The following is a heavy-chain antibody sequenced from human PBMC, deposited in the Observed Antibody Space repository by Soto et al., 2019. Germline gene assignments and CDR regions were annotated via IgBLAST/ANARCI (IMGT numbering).Heavy chain of an antibody. CDR3: AKDPGASSDWHGGLY. CDR2: ISGSGGST. CDR1: GFTFSSYA. Sequence: EVQLLESGGGLVQPGVSLRLSCAASGFTFSSYAMSWVRQAPGKGLEWVSAISGSGGSTYYADSVKGRFTISRDNSKNTLYLQMNSLRAEDTAVYYCAKDPGASSDWHGGLYWGQGTLVTVSS. V-gene: IGHV3-23*01. J-gene: IGHJ4*02. D-gene: IGHD6-19*01.